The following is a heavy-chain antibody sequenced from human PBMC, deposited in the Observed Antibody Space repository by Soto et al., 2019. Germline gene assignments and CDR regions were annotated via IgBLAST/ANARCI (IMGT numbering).Heavy chain of an antibody. CDR3: AGVTTVVWFDP. Sequence: QVQLQQWGAGLLKPSETLSLTCAVYGGSFSGYYWSWIRKPPGKGLEWIGEINHSGSTNYNPSLKSRVTISVDTSKNQFSLKLSSVTAADTAVYYCAGVTTVVWFDPWGQGTLVTVSS. CDR2: INHSGST. V-gene: IGHV4-34*01. D-gene: IGHD4-17*01. CDR1: GGSFSGYY. J-gene: IGHJ5*02.